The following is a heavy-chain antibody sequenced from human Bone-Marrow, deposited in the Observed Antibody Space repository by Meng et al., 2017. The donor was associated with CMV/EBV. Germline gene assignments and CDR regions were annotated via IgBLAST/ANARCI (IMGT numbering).Heavy chain of an antibody. V-gene: IGHV3-21*01. D-gene: IGHD2-2*01. CDR2: ISSSSSYI. CDR1: GFTFSSYS. J-gene: IGHJ6*01. CDR3: ARGLTPSWGYYYGMDV. Sequence: GESLKISCAASGFTFSSYSMNWVRQAPGKGLEWVSSISSSSSYIYYADSVKGRFTISRDNAKNSLYLQMNSLRAEDTAVYYCARGLTPSWGYYYGMDVWGPGNTVTVAS.